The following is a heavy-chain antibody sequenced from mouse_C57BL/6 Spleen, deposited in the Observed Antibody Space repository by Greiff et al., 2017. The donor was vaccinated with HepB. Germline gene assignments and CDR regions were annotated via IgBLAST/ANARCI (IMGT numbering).Heavy chain of an antibody. Sequence: EVKLEESGGGLVKPGGSLKLSCAASGFTFSSYAMSWVRQTPEKGLEWVATISDGGSYTYYPDNVKGRFTISRDNAKNNLYLQMSHLKSEDTAMYYCARDRGQRRLESGFAYWGQGTLVTVSA. V-gene: IGHV5-4*01. CDR2: ISDGGSYT. CDR1: GFTFSSYA. J-gene: IGHJ3*01. D-gene: IGHD3-2*02. CDR3: ARDRGQRRLESGFAY.